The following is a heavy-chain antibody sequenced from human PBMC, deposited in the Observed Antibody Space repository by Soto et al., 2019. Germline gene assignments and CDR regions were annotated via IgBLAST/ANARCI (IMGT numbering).Heavy chain of an antibody. D-gene: IGHD4-17*01. CDR1: GFTFSSYS. J-gene: IGHJ4*02. Sequence: GGSLRLSCAASGFTFSSYSMNWVRQAPGKGLGWVSYISSSSSTIYYADSVKGRFTISRDNAKNSLYLQMNSLRDEDTAVYYCARAGATVVKEYYFDYWGQGTLVTVSS. V-gene: IGHV3-48*02. CDR3: ARAGATVVKEYYFDY. CDR2: ISSSSSTI.